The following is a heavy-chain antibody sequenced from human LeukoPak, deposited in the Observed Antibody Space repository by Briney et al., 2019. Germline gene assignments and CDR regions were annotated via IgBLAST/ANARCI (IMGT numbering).Heavy chain of an antibody. CDR3: ARGRGHIVVVTSDY. D-gene: IGHD2-21*02. CDR2: ISSSSSYI. Sequence: GGSLRLSCAASGFTFSSYSMNWVRQAPGKGLEWVSSISSSSSYIYYADSVKGRFTISRDNAKNSLYLQMNSLSAEDTAVYYCARGRGHIVVVTSDYWGQGTLVTVSS. V-gene: IGHV3-21*01. J-gene: IGHJ4*02. CDR1: GFTFSSYS.